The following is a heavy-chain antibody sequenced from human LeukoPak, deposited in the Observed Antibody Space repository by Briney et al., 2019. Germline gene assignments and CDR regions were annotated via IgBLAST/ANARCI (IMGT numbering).Heavy chain of an antibody. V-gene: IGHV1-46*01. CDR1: RYTFTRYY. D-gene: IGHD3-10*01. CDR3: ARRGSGSYVLDY. CDR2: INPSDGVI. J-gene: IGHJ4*02. Sequence: ASVKVSCKASRYTFTRYYMHWVRQAPGQGLEWMGIINPSDGVIDYAQKFQDRVTMTRDTSTSTVYMELSSLRSEDTAVYYCARRGSGSYVLDYWGQGTLVTVSS.